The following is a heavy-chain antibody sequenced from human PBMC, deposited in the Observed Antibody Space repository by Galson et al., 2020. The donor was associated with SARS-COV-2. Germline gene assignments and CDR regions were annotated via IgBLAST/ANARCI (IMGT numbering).Heavy chain of an antibody. CDR2: IRNDGSDK. D-gene: IGHD4-4*01. CDR1: GFTFSDYG. CDR3: AKELST. J-gene: IGHJ4*02. Sequence: GGSLRLSCTAYGFTFSDYGLHWVRQAPGKGLEWVAFIRNDGSDKYYADSVKGRFTISRDSSKSTLYLQMNSLGPDDTAVYYCAKELSTGGQGTLVTVSS. V-gene: IGHV3-30*02.